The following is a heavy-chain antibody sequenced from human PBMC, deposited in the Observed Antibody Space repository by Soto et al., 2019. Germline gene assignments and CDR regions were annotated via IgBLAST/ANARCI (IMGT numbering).Heavy chain of an antibody. CDR1: GFTFKTYS. D-gene: IGHD5-18*01. Sequence: GGSLRLSCAASGFTFKTYSMHWVRQAPGKGLEWVAVISDDGSNKYNIASVEGRFTISRDNSKNTLYLQMNSLRNEDTAVYYCARGGGYSYGTNDAFDIWGQGTMVTVSS. V-gene: IGHV3-30*03. J-gene: IGHJ3*02. CDR2: ISDDGSNK. CDR3: ARGGGYSYGTNDAFDI.